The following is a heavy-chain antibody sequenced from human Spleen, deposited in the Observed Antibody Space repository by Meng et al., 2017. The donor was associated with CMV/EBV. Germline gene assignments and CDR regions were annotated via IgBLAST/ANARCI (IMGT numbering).Heavy chain of an antibody. CDR2: INPNSGGT. CDR1: GYTFTAYL. V-gene: IGHV1-2*02. D-gene: IGHD2-2*01. J-gene: IGHJ4*02. CDR3: ASDLLGYCTSSSCSEPELTDY. Sequence: ASVKVSCKASGYTFTAYLIHWVRQAPGQGLEWMGWINPNSGGTNYAQKFQGRVTMTRDTSIDTDYMELSSLSSDDTAVYYCASDLLGYCTSSSCSEPELTDYWGQGTLVTVSS.